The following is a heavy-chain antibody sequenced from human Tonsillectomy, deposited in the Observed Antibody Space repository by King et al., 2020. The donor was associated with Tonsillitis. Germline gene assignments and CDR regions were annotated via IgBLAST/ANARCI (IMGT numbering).Heavy chain of an antibody. CDR1: GFTVSSNY. V-gene: IGHV3-53*01. CDR3: ARDSLLEHPLEYYYAMGV. J-gene: IGHJ6*02. CDR2: IYSGGST. Sequence: VQLVQSGGGLIHPGGSLRLSCAASGFTVSSNYMSWVRQAPGKGLEWVSVIYSGGSTYYADSVKGRFTISRDNSKNTLYLQMNSLRAEATAVYYCARDSLLEHPLEYYYAMGVWGQGTTVTVSS. D-gene: IGHD1/OR15-1a*01.